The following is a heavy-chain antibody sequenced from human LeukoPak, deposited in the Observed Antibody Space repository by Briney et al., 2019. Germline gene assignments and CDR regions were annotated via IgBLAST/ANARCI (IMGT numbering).Heavy chain of an antibody. CDR2: IIPNFGTA. D-gene: IGHD3-10*01. CDR1: GGTFSSYA. J-gene: IGHJ5*02. CDR3: ARDHHSGSYYDRWFDP. Sequence: GASVKVSCKASGGTFSSYAISWVQQAPGQGLEWMGGIIPNFGTANYAQKFQGRVTITADKSTSTAYMELSSLRSEDTAVYYCARDHHSGSYYDRWFDPWGQGTLVSVSS. V-gene: IGHV1-69*06.